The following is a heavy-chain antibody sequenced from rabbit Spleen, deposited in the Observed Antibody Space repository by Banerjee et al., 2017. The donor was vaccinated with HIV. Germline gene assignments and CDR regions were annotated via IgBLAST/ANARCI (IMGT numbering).Heavy chain of an antibody. J-gene: IGHJ4*01. CDR3: ARLGHADYPYAYGLKL. V-gene: IGHV1S45*01. CDR1: GFSFNNDYV. D-gene: IGHD6-1*01. Sequence: QQQLVESGGGLVKPGASLTLTCKASGFSFNNDYVMCWVRQAPGKGLEWIACINSYTGKSVYANWAKGPFTISKTSSTTVTLQMTSLTAADTATYFCARLGHADYPYAYGLKLWGQGTLVTVS. CDR2: INSYTGKS.